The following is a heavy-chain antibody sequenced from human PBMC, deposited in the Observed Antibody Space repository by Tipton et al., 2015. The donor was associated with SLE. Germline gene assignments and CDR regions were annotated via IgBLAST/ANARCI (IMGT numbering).Heavy chain of an antibody. D-gene: IGHD6-13*01. V-gene: IGHV3-11*01. CDR2: ISSTARTI. Sequence: SLRLSCAASGFSVGDYFMSWIRQTPGKGLEWISCISSTARTIYYADSVKGRFTISRDNAKNSLYLEMHSLRADDTAMYYCARDSSSWCTYYFDSWGQGTLVTVSS. CDR3: ARDSSSWCTYYFDS. CDR1: GFSVGDYF. J-gene: IGHJ4*02.